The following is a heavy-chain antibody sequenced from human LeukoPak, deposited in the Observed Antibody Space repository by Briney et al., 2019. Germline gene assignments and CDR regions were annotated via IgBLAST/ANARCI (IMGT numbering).Heavy chain of an antibody. D-gene: IGHD6-6*01. J-gene: IGHJ6*02. CDR3: ARDGSISIYGMDV. V-gene: IGHV3-66*01. Sequence: GGSLRLSCAASGFTVSSNYMSWVRQAPGKGLEWVSVIYSGGSTYYADSVKGRFTISRDNSKNTLYLQMNSLRAEDTAVYYCARDGSISIYGMDVWGQGTTVTVSS. CDR1: GFTVSSNY. CDR2: IYSGGST.